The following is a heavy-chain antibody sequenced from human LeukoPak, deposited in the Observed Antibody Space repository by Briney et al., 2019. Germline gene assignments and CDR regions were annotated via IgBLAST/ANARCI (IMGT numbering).Heavy chain of an antibody. CDR2: ISSSSSTI. CDR1: GGSISSGGYS. J-gene: IGHJ6*02. CDR3: ARDSRPQRWTGIAVAGPSKYGMDV. Sequence: PSETLSLTCAVSGGSISSGGYSWSWVRQAPGKGLEWVSYISSSSSTIYYADSVKGRFTISRDNAKNSLYLQMNSLRAEDTAVYYCARDSRPQRWTGIAVAGPSKYGMDVWGQGTTVTVSS. V-gene: IGHV3-48*01. D-gene: IGHD6-19*01.